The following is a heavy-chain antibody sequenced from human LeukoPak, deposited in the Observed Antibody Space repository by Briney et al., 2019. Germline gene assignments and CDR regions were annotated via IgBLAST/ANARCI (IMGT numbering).Heavy chain of an antibody. Sequence: SVKVSCKASGGTFSSYAISWVRQAPGQGLEWMGGIIPIFGTANYAQKFQGRVTITADESTGTAYMELSSLRSEDTAVYYCAREPHYGSGSYFFYWGQGTLVTVSS. CDR2: IIPIFGTA. D-gene: IGHD3-10*01. CDR3: AREPHYGSGSYFFY. CDR1: GGTFSSYA. V-gene: IGHV1-69*13. J-gene: IGHJ4*02.